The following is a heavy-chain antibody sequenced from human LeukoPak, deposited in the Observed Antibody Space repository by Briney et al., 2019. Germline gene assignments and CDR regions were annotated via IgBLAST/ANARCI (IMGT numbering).Heavy chain of an antibody. CDR3: ARQSAGYYGSGSYYRTDY. V-gene: IGHV5-51*01. J-gene: IGHJ4*02. CDR1: GYSFTSYW. Sequence: GESLKISCKGSGYSFTSYWIGWVRQMPGKGLEWMGIIYPGDSDTRYSPSFQGQVTISADKSISTAYLQWSSLKASDTAMYYCARQSAGYYGSGSYYRTDYWGQGTLVTVSS. CDR2: IYPGDSDT. D-gene: IGHD3-10*01.